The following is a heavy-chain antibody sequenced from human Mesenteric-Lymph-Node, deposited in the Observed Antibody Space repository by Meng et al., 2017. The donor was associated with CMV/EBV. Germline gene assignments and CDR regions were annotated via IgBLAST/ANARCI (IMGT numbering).Heavy chain of an antibody. J-gene: IGHJ5*02. CDR3: AGGIAAAGSRWFDP. CDR2: IIPILGIA. V-gene: IGHV1-69*02. D-gene: IGHD6-13*01. CDR1: GGTFSSYT. Sequence: HVQLVHSGAEVRKPGSSVKVLCKASGGTFSSYTISWVRQAPGQGLEWMGRIIPILGIANYAQKFQGRVTITADKSMSTAYMELSSLRSEDTAVYYCAGGIAAAGSRWFDPWGQGTLVTVSS.